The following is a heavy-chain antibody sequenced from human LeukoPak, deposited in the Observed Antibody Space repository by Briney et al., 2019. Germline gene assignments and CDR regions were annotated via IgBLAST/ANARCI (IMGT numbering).Heavy chain of an antibody. CDR3: SAGPSGWTEFFRH. CDR2: IRSKANNYAT. Sequence: GGSLRLSCAAPAFTLSDFTIHWFRQASGKGLEWVARIRSKANNYATEYGASVKGRFTISRNDAKNTAYLQMNSLKTEDTAIYYCSAGPSGWTEFFRHWGQGTLVTVSS. J-gene: IGHJ1*01. D-gene: IGHD6-19*01. V-gene: IGHV3-73*01. CDR1: AFTLSDFT.